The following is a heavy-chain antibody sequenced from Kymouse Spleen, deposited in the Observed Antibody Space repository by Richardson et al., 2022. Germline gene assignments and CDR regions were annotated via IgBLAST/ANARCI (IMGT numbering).Heavy chain of an antibody. V-gene: IGHV1-3*01. J-gene: IGHJ4*02. CDR3: AREGYCTNGVCYFFDY. CDR2: INAGNGNT. D-gene: IGHD2-8*01. Sequence: QVQLVQSGAEVKKPGASVKVSCKASGYTFTSYAMHWVRQAPGQRLEWMGWINAGNGNTKYSQKFQGRVTITRDTSASTAYMELSSLRSEDTAVYYCAREGYCTNGVCYFFDYWGQGTLVTVSS. CDR1: GYTFTSYA.